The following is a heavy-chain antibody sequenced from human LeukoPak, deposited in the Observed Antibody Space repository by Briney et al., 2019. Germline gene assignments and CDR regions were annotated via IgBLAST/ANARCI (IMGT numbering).Heavy chain of an antibody. J-gene: IGHJ6*03. Sequence: SETLCLTCTVSGGSLSSYYWSWIRQPPGKGLEWIGYIYYSGSTSYNPSLKSRVTISVDTSKNQFSLKLRSATAADTAVYYCARALVYDYGDSRVSDYYYYYMDVWGKGTTVTVSS. CDR1: GGSLSSYY. CDR2: IYYSGST. CDR3: ARALVYDYGDSRVSDYYYYYMDV. D-gene: IGHD4-17*01. V-gene: IGHV4-59*01.